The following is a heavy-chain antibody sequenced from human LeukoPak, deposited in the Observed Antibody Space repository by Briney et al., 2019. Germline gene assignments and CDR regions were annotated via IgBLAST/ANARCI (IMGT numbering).Heavy chain of an antibody. CDR1: GGSISSYY. CDR2: IYYSGST. J-gene: IGHJ5*02. D-gene: IGHD6-13*01. Sequence: SETLSLTCTVSGGSISSYYWSWIRQPPGKGLVWIGHIYYSGSTNYTPSLKSRVTISVDTSKNQFSLKLSSVTAADTAVYYCARLYSSSWYSWGQGTLVTVSS. V-gene: IGHV4-59*08. CDR3: ARLYSSSWYS.